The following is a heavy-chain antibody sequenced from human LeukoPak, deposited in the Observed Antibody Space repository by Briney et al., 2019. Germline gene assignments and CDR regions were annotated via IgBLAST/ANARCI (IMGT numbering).Heavy chain of an antibody. CDR3: ARDFDAYFDY. J-gene: IGHJ4*02. CDR2: ISGSGGST. Sequence: GGSLRLSCAASGFTFSSYDMSWVRQAPGKGLEWVSGISGSGGSTHYADSVKDRFTISRDNSKNTLYLQMNSLRAEDTAVYYCARDFDAYFDYWGQGTLVTVSS. CDR1: GFTFSSYD. V-gene: IGHV3-23*01.